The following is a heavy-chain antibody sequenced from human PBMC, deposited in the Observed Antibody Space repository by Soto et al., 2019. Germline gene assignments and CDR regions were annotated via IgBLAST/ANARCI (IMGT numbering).Heavy chain of an antibody. CDR2: ISSNGDIT. V-gene: IGHV3-64*01. CDR1: GFRFSNYA. D-gene: IGHD3-9*01. CDR3: ARDYRDMLAAFNCFDP. J-gene: IGHJ5*02. Sequence: EVQLVESGGGLVQPGGSLRLSCAASGFRFSNYAMHWVRQAPGKGLEYVSGISSNGDITYYANSVRDRFTISRDYSKNTLYLQMGSLRAEDMAVYYCARDYRDMLAAFNCFDPWGQGTPVTVSS.